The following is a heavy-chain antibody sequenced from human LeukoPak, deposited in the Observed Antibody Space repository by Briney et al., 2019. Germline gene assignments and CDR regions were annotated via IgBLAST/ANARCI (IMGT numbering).Heavy chain of an antibody. Sequence: GGSLRLSCAASGFTFSNAWMSWVRQAPGKGLEWVGRIKSKTDGGTTDYAAPVKGRFTISRDDSKNTLYLQMNSLKTEDTAVYYCTTDPAGYYYYMDVWGKGTTVTVSS. CDR1: GFTFSNAW. J-gene: IGHJ6*03. V-gene: IGHV3-15*01. CDR2: IKSKTDGGTT. CDR3: TTDPAGYYYYMDV.